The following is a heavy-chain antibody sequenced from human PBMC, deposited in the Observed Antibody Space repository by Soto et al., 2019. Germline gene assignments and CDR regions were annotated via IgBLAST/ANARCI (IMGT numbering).Heavy chain of an antibody. J-gene: IGHJ4*02. V-gene: IGHV3-30*04. CDR2: ISSDGINK. D-gene: IGHD3-9*01. CDR1: EFTFSNYA. CDR3: ARGQLRSFDWLSGNLAY. Sequence: GGSLRLSCAASEFTFSNYAMHWVRQAPGKGLEWVAVISSDGINKDYAGSVKGRFTISRDNSNNTLYLQMNSLRTEDTAVFYCARGQLRSFDWLSGNLAYWGQGILVTVSS.